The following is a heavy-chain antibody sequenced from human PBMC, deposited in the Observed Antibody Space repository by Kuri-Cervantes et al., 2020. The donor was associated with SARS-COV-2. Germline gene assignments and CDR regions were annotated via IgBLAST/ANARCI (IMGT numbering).Heavy chain of an antibody. D-gene: IGHD6-19*01. Sequence: GESLKISCAASGFTFSSYGMHWVRQAPGKGLEWVAVISYDGSNKYYAGSVKGRFTISRDNSKNTLYLQMNSLRAEDTAVYYCAKDLGSGWYYYGMDVWGQGTTVTVSS. CDR3: AKDLGSGWYYYGMDV. V-gene: IGHV3-30*18. CDR2: ISYDGSNK. J-gene: IGHJ6*02. CDR1: GFTFSSYG.